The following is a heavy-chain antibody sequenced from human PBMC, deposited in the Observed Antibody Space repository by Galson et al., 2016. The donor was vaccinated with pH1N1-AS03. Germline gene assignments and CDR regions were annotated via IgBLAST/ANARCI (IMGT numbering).Heavy chain of an antibody. CDR1: GGSITTNY. J-gene: IGHJ4*02. D-gene: IGHD3-3*01. V-gene: IGHV4-59*01. CDR3: ARLYDVWSGYLSFDS. CDR2: ISYSGFT. Sequence: SETLSLTCTISGGSITTNYWIWIRQPPGKGLQWIGYISYSGFTNYNPSLRSRVTISIDTSKNQFSLKMRSVAAADTALYFCARLYDVWSGYLSFDSWGQGILVTVSS.